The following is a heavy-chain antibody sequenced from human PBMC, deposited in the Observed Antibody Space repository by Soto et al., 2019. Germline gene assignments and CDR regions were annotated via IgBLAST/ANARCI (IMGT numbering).Heavy chain of an antibody. D-gene: IGHD6-13*01. CDR2: INHSGST. CDR1: GGSFSGYY. CDR3: ARVYSSSWYRNYWYFDL. J-gene: IGHJ2*01. Sequence: QVQLQQWGAGLLKPSETLSLTCAVYGGSFSGYYWSWIRQPPGKGLEWIGEINHSGSTNYNPSLKRRVTISVDTPKNQFSLKLSSVTAADTAVYYCARVYSSSWYRNYWYFDLWGRGTLVTVSS. V-gene: IGHV4-34*01.